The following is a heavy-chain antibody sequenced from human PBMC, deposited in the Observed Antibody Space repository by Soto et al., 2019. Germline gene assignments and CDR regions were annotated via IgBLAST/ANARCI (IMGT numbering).Heavy chain of an antibody. J-gene: IGHJ4*02. CDR1: GFSFSRFA. CDR3: AKDVMGATRY. V-gene: IGHV3-23*01. Sequence: EVQVLESGGGLVHPGGSLRLSCTTSGFSFSRFAMTWVRQAPGKGLEWVSSITANGGSSFSTQSVKGRFTISRDNSNNMVFLQMNGLGAEDTAIYYCAKDVMGATRYWGQGTLVTVSS. CDR2: ITANGGSS. D-gene: IGHD1-26*01.